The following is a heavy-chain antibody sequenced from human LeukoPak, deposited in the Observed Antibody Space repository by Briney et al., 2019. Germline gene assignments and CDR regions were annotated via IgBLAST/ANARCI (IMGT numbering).Heavy chain of an antibody. J-gene: IGHJ6*02. CDR1: GFTFSSYW. CDR2: KKQDGREK. V-gene: IGHV3-7*01. CDR3: AREGARGRRVTIFGVAAYGMDV. Sequence: GSLRLSCAASGFTFSSYWMSWVRQAPGKGLEWVANKKQDGREKYYVDSVKGRFTISRDNAKNSLYLQMNSLRAEDTAVYYCAREGARGRRVTIFGVAAYGMDVWGQGTTVTVSS. D-gene: IGHD3-3*01.